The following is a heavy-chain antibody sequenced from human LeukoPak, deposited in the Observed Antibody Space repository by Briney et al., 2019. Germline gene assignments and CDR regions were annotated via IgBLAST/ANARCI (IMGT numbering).Heavy chain of an antibody. V-gene: IGHV3-48*04. CDR1: GFTFSSYA. CDR3: ARDSQGFDY. Sequence: GGSLRLSCAASGFTFSSYAMSWVRQAPGKGLEWVSYISSSSSTIYYADSVKGRFTISRDNAKNSLYLQMNSLRAEDTAVYYCARDSQGFDYWGQGTLVTVSS. J-gene: IGHJ4*02. CDR2: ISSSSSTI.